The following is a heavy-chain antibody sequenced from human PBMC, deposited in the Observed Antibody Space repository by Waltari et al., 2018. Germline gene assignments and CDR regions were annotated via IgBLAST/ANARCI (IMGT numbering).Heavy chain of an antibody. CDR3: ARLGIGSTVFLYDY. Sequence: QLQLQESGPGLVKPSETLSLTCTVSGGSIRSSSYYWGWIRQPPGKGLEWIGSIYYSGSTYYNPSLKSRVTISVDTSKNQFSLKLSSVTAADTAVYYCARLGIGSTVFLYDYWGQGTLVTVSS. CDR1: GGSIRSSSYY. V-gene: IGHV4-39*07. CDR2: IYYSGST. J-gene: IGHJ4*02. D-gene: IGHD4-17*01.